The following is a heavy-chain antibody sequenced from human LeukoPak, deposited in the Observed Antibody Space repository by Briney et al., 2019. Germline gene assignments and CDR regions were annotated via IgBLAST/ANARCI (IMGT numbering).Heavy chain of an antibody. CDR3: AREDDSSFDY. CDR1: GGSISSGGYS. Sequence: SGTLSLTCAVSGGSISSGGYSWSWIRQPPGKGLEWIGYIYHSGSTYYNPSLKSRVTISVDRSKNQFSLKLSSVTAADTAVYYCAREDDSSFDYWGQGTLVTVSS. D-gene: IGHD4-11*01. CDR2: IYHSGST. V-gene: IGHV4-30-2*01. J-gene: IGHJ4*02.